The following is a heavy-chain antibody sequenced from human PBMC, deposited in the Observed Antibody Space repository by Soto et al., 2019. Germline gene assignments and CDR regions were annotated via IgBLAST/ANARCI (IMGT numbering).Heavy chain of an antibody. CDR1: GFTFSSYA. CDR3: ARDRLRYNWNDFPYYYYGMDV. J-gene: IGHJ6*02. CDR2: ISYDGSNK. Sequence: QVQLVESGGGVVQPGRSLRLSCAASGFTFSSYAMHWVRQAPGKGLERVAVISYDGSNKHYADSVKGRFTISRDNSKNTLYLQMNSLRAEDTAVYYCARDRLRYNWNDFPYYYYGMDVWGQGTTVTVSS. V-gene: IGHV3-30-3*01. D-gene: IGHD1-1*01.